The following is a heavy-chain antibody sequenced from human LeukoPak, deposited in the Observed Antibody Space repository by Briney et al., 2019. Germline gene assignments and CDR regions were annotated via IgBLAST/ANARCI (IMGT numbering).Heavy chain of an antibody. D-gene: IGHD2-2*01. CDR2: IWYDGSNK. Sequence: PGGSLRLSCAASGFTFSSHGMHWVRQAPGKGLEWVAVIWYDGSNKYYADSVKGRFTISRDNSKNTLYLQMNSLRAEDTAVYYCAKELNCSSTSCYLPPTDAFDIWGQGTMVTVSS. CDR3: AKELNCSSTSCYLPPTDAFDI. CDR1: GFTFSSHG. J-gene: IGHJ3*02. V-gene: IGHV3-33*06.